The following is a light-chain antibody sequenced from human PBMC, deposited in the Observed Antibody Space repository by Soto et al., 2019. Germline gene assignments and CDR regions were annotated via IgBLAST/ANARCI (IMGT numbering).Light chain of an antibody. CDR3: QQCNDWPWT. Sequence: EMVLTQSPCTLSVSPGERVTLSCRASQSVRNNLAWYQQKPGQGPRLLIYDASTRATGIPARFSGSGSGTEFTLTISSLQSEDLAVYYCQQCNDWPWTFAQRTKVDIK. CDR2: DAS. V-gene: IGKV3-15*01. J-gene: IGKJ1*01. CDR1: QSVRNN.